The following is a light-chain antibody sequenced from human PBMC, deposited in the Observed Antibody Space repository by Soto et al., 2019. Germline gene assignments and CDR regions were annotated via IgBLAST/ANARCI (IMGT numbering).Light chain of an antibody. CDR1: QGISNY. CDR3: QKYNSGLWT. Sequence: DIQMTQSPSSLSASVGDIVTITCRASQGISNYLAWYQQKPGKVPKLLIYDTSTLQSGVPSRFSGSVSGTEFTLTISSLQPEDVATYYCQKYNSGLWTFGQGTTVEIK. V-gene: IGKV1-27*01. J-gene: IGKJ1*01. CDR2: DTS.